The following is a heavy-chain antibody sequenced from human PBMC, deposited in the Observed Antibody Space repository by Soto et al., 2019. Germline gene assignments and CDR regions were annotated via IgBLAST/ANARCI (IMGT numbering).Heavy chain of an antibody. CDR3: AKEIEVAGDLDY. J-gene: IGHJ4*01. V-gene: IGHV3-30*18. CDR1: GFTFSNYG. D-gene: IGHD6-19*01. CDR2: VSSDGYTK. Sequence: QVRLVDSGGGVVQPGRSLRLSCIASGFTFSNYGIHWVRQAPGKGLEWVAVVSSDGYTKYYADSVKGRFTISRDNSKNTLYLQMDSLRPEDTAVYYCAKEIEVAGDLDYWGLGTLVTVSS.